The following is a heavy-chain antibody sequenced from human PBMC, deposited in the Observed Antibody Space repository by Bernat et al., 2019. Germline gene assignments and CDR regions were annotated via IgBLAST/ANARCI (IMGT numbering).Heavy chain of an antibody. CDR3: ARERFVIAAAGKPDDY. CDR2: IYHSGST. D-gene: IGHD6-13*01. CDR1: GYSISSGTS. Sequence: QVQLQESGPGLVKPSETLSLTCAVSGYSISSGTSWGGFGQPPGRGREWIGSIYHSGSTSYNPSLKSRVTISVDTSKNQFSLKLSSVTAADTAVHYCARERFVIAAAGKPDDYWGQGTLVTVSS. V-gene: IGHV4-38-2*02. J-gene: IGHJ4*02.